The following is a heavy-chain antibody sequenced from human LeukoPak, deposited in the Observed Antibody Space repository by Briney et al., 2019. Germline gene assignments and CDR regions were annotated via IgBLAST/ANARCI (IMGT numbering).Heavy chain of an antibody. CDR1: GGSISTSY. CDR3: AGVDTVMDDSYYIDF. Sequence: SETLSLTCTVSGGSISTSYWNWVRRPPGKGLEWIGYILYSGSTNYNPSLESRVTISVDTSKNQFSLNLSSVTAADTAVYYCAGVDTVMDDSYYIDFWGQGTLVTVSS. D-gene: IGHD5-18*01. CDR2: ILYSGST. J-gene: IGHJ4*02. V-gene: IGHV4-59*12.